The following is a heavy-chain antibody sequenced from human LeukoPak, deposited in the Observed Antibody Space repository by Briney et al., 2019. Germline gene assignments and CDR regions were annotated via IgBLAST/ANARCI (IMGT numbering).Heavy chain of an antibody. D-gene: IGHD6-13*01. Sequence: ASVKVSCKTSGFSLFNYGISWVRQAPGQGLEWMGWIGDYQGNTNYAQKFQGRVTITADESTSTAYMELSSLRSEDTAVYYCARDGIAAAGISHGFDYWGQGTLVTVSS. CDR2: IGDYQGNT. CDR1: GFSLFNYG. J-gene: IGHJ4*02. V-gene: IGHV1-18*01. CDR3: ARDGIAAAGISHGFDY.